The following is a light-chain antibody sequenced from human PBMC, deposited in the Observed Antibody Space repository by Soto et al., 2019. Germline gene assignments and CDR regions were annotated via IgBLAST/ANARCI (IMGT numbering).Light chain of an antibody. V-gene: IGLV2-14*01. Sequence: QSALTQPASVSGSPGQSIAISCTGTSSDVGAYNYVSWYQQHPGKVPKLVIYDVTNRPSGVSDRFSGSKSGNTASLTISGLQAEDEADYYCSSYTSNTTPYVFGNGTKLTVL. CDR2: DVT. J-gene: IGLJ1*01. CDR1: SSDVGAYNY. CDR3: SSYTSNTTPYV.